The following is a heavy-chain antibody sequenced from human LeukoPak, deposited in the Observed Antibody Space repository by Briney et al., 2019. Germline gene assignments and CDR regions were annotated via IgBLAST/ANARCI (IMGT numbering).Heavy chain of an antibody. V-gene: IGHV3-21*01. J-gene: IGHJ4*02. Sequence: PGGSLRLSCAASGYSFSTYSMNWVRQAPGKGLEWVSFISTGSSYIYYADSVKGRFTISRDNAKKSLYLQMNSLRAEDTAVYFCARSFYDSGGYPNFDYWGQGTLVTVSS. D-gene: IGHD3-22*01. CDR3: ARSFYDSGGYPNFDY. CDR2: ISTGSSYI. CDR1: GYSFSTYS.